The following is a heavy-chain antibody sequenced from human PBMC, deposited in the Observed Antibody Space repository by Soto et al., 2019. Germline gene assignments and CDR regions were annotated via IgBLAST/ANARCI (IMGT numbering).Heavy chain of an antibody. Sequence: EVQLVESGGGLVQPGGSLRLSCAASGFTFSNYWMSWVRQAPGKGLEWVANINEDGSEKHYVDSVKGRFTISRDNTKNALYLQMNGLRVEDTAVYYCARNRQTYRWGQGTLVTVSS. CDR3: ARNRQTYR. J-gene: IGHJ4*02. V-gene: IGHV3-7*01. CDR2: INEDGSEK. CDR1: GFTFSNYW. D-gene: IGHD3-16*02.